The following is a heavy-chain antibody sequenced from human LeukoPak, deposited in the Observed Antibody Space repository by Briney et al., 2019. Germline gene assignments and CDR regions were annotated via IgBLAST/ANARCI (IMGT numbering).Heavy chain of an antibody. CDR3: ARGGYGGNSELDY. Sequence: GGSLRLSCAASGFTFSSSWMSWVRQAPGKGLEWVANINEDGSAKYCVDSVKGRFTISRDNAKRSLDLQVNSLRAGDTAVYYCARGGYGGNSELDYWGQGTLVTVSS. CDR2: INEDGSAK. D-gene: IGHD4-23*01. J-gene: IGHJ4*02. CDR1: GFTFSSSW. V-gene: IGHV3-7*01.